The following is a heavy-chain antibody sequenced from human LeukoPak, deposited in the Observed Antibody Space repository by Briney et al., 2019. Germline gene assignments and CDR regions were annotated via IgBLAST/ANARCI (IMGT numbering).Heavy chain of an antibody. CDR3: ARKYYYDSSGYSSPDY. CDR2: IYYSGST. V-gene: IGHV4-39*01. CDR1: GGSISSSSYY. D-gene: IGHD3-22*01. Sequence: PSETLSLTCTVSGGSISSSSYYWGWIRQPPGKELEWIGSIYYSGSTYYNPSLKSRVTISVATSKNQLSLKMRSVTAADTAVYYCARKYYYDSSGYSSPDYWGQGTLVTVSS. J-gene: IGHJ4*02.